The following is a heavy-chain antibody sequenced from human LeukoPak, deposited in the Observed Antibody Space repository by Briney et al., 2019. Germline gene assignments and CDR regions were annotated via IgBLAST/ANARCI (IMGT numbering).Heavy chain of an antibody. Sequence: SETLSLTCTVSGGSISSYYWNWIRQPPGKGLEWIGYIHYSGSTNYIPSLKSRVTISVDTSKNQFSLKLSSVTAADTAVYYCARHYGDYGMDVWGQGTTVTVSS. CDR3: ARHYGDYGMDV. CDR2: IHYSGST. J-gene: IGHJ6*02. CDR1: GGSISSYY. D-gene: IGHD4-17*01. V-gene: IGHV4-59*01.